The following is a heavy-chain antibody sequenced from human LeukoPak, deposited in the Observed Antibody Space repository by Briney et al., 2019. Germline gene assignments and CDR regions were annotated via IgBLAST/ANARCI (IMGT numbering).Heavy chain of an antibody. J-gene: IGHJ6*03. CDR3: AKGDDYYYYMDV. CDR2: ISWYGGST. V-gene: IGHV3-43D*03. CDR1: GFTFDDYA. Sequence: GGSLTLSCAASGFTFDDYAMHWVRQAPGKGLDGVSLISWYGGSTYYAAYVKGRFNIYRDNSKNSLYLKMNSLRAEDTALYYCAKGDDYYYYMDVWGKGTTVTVSS.